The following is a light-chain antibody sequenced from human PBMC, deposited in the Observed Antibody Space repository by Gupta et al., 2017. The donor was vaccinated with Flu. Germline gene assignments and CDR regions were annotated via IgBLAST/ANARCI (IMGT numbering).Light chain of an antibody. CDR3: CTYADSFTWV. J-gene: IGLJ3*02. V-gene: IGLV2-11*01. Sequence: TSSEGGGYYYPSWYHQHPDNAPYIMIYDIKKRPSVVPDRFSGSNSGNTASMSISGLQAEDDADYYCCTYADSFTWVFGGGTKVTVL. CDR2: DIK. CDR1: SSEGGGYYY.